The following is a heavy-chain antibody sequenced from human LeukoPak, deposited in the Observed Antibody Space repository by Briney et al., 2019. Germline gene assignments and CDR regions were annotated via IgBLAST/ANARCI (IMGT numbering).Heavy chain of an antibody. Sequence: PSETLSLTCTVSNGSISSSTYYWGWIRQPPEKGLEWIGTIYYSGSTYYNTSLKSRVTISVDTSKNQFSLKLSSMTAADTAVYYCARHMGGGLDYWGQGTLVTVSS. J-gene: IGHJ4*02. CDR2: IYYSGST. D-gene: IGHD3-10*01. CDR3: ARHMGGGLDY. V-gene: IGHV4-39*01. CDR1: NGSISSSTYY.